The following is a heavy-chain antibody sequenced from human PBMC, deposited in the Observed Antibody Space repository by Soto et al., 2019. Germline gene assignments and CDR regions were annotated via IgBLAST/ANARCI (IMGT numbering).Heavy chain of an antibody. V-gene: IGHV4-39*01. J-gene: IGHJ6*03. CDR2: IYYSGST. Sequence: SETLSLTCTVSGGSISSSSYYWGWIRQPPGKGLEWIGSIYYSGSTYYNPSLKSRVTISVETSKNQFSLKLSSVTAADTAVYYCARPITMVRGAYPIPGNYYYMDVWGKGTTVTVSS. CDR3: ARPITMVRGAYPIPGNYYYMDV. D-gene: IGHD3-10*01. CDR1: GGSISSSSYY.